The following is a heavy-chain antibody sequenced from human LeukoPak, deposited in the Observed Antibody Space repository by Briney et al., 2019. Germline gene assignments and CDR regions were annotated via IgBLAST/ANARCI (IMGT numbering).Heavy chain of an antibody. Sequence: PGGSLRLSCTASGFTFSSYAMSWVRQAPGKGLEWVSAISDSGGATYYADSVKGRFTISRDNSRSALYLQMNSLRAEDTAVYYCAKDRIFRAGAGAFDIWGQGTMVTLSS. CDR1: GFTFSSYA. D-gene: IGHD6-13*01. CDR2: ISDSGGAT. CDR3: AKDRIFRAGAGAFDI. J-gene: IGHJ3*02. V-gene: IGHV3-23*01.